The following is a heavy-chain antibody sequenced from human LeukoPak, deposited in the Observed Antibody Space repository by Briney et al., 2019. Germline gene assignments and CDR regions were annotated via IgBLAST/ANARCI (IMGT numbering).Heavy chain of an antibody. D-gene: IGHD3-22*01. CDR3: AKDRYYYDSSGYLDY. CDR1: GFTFSSYG. V-gene: IGHV3-33*06. J-gene: IGHJ4*02. CDR2: IWYDGSNK. Sequence: TGGSLRLSCAASGFTFSSYGMHWVRQAPGKGLEWVAVIWYDGSNKYYADSVKGRFTISRDNSKDTLYLQMNSLRAEDTAVYYCAKDRYYYDSSGYLDYWGQGTLVTVSS.